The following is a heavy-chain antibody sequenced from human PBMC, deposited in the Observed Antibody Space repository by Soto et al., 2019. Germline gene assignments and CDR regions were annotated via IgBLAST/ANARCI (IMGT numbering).Heavy chain of an antibody. CDR1: GFTFTNYW. CDR2: INNDGVDI. D-gene: IGHD1-26*01. Sequence: PGGSLRLSCAASGFTFTNYWMHWVRQAPGKGLVWVSRINNDGVDINYADSVKGRFTISRDNAKNTLFLQMNSLRAEDTAVYYCVRDHPLTWDLFDNWGQGTQVTVSS. J-gene: IGHJ4*02. CDR3: VRDHPLTWDLFDN. V-gene: IGHV3-74*01.